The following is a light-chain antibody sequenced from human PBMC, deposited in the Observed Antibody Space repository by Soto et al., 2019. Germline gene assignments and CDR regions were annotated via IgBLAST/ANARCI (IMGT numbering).Light chain of an antibody. CDR2: VNSDGSH. Sequence: QSVLTQSPSASASLGASVKLTCTLSSGHTSSAIAWHQQQPEKGPRYLMKVNSDGSHSKGGGLPDRFSGSSSGAERYLTISSLQSDDEADYYCQTWGTGIGVFGGGTKLTVL. J-gene: IGLJ3*02. V-gene: IGLV4-69*01. CDR3: QTWGTGIGV. CDR1: SGHTSSA.